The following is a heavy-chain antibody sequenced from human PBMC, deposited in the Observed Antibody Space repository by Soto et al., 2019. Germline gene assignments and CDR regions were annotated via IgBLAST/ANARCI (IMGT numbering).Heavy chain of an antibody. D-gene: IGHD1-1*01. V-gene: IGHV1-18*01. CDR2: IGAHNGNT. J-gene: IGHJ4*02. CDR1: GYAFTTYG. Sequence: QVHLVQSGAEVKKPGASVKVSCKGSGYAFTTYGITWVRQAPGQGLEWMGWIGAHNGNTNYAQKRQGRVTVTRDTSTSTAYMELRSLRSDDTAVYYCARGRYGDYWGQGALVTVSS. CDR3: ARGRYGDY.